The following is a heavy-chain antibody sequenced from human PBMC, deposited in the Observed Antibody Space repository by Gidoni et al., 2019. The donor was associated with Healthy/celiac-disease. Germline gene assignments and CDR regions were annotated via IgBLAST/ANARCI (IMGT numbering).Heavy chain of an antibody. D-gene: IGHD3-9*01. CDR2: INHSGST. CDR1: GGSFSGYY. V-gene: IGHV4-34*01. J-gene: IGHJ4*02. Sequence: QVQLQQWGAGLLKPSETLSLTCAVYGGSFSGYYWSWIRQPPGKGLEWIGEINHSGSTNYNPSLKSRVTISVDTSKNQFSLKLSSVTAADTAVYYCARGRGYFDWLKQRYYFDYWGQGTLVTVSS. CDR3: ARGRGYFDWLKQRYYFDY.